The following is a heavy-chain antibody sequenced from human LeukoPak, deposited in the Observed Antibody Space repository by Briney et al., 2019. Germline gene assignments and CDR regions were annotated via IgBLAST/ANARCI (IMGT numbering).Heavy chain of an antibody. Sequence: PSETLSLTCTVSGGSISSYYWSWIRQPPGKGLEWIGYIYYSGSTNYNPSLKSRVTISVDTSKNQFSLKLSSVTAADTAVYYCARRPRNYGSGGYYYFDYWGQGTLVTVSS. CDR1: GGSISSYY. CDR3: ARRPRNYGSGGYYYFDY. CDR2: IYYSGST. J-gene: IGHJ4*02. V-gene: IGHV4-59*08. D-gene: IGHD3-10*01.